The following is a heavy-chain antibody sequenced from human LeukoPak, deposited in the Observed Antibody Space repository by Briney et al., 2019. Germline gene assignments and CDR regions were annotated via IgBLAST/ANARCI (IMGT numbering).Heavy chain of an antibody. J-gene: IGHJ4*02. D-gene: IGHD3-9*01. Sequence: GGSLRLSCAASGFAFTNYWMSWVRQAPGKGLEWVANIMQDGTEKYYMDSVKGRFTISRDNAKNSLYLQLNSLRAEDTAVYCCASDYDILTGYRRLDYWGQGTLVTVSS. CDR1: GFAFTNYW. CDR2: IMQDGTEK. V-gene: IGHV3-7*01. CDR3: ASDYDILTGYRRLDY.